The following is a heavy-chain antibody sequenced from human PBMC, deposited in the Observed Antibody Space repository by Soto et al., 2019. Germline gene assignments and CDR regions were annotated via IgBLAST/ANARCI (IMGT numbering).Heavy chain of an antibody. D-gene: IGHD3-16*01. CDR1: GFTFSSYA. CDR2: ISGSGGST. V-gene: IGHV3-23*01. Sequence: GGSLRLSCAASGFTFSSYAMSWVRQAPGKGLEWVSAISGSGGSTYYADSVKGRFTISRDNSKNTLYLQMNSLRAEDTAVYYCAKDRRITFGGVSYYFDYWGQGTLVTVSS. J-gene: IGHJ4*02. CDR3: AKDRRITFGGVSYYFDY.